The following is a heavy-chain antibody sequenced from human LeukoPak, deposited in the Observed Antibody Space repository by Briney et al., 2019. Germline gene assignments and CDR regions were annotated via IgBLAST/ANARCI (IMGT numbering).Heavy chain of an antibody. J-gene: IGHJ4*02. CDR2: INHSGST. D-gene: IGHD6-19*01. CDR3: ARGGIAVGFDY. CDR1: GGSFSGYY. Sequence: SETLSLTCAVYGGSFSGYYWSWIRQPPGKGLEWIGEINHSGSTNYNPSLKSRVTISVDTSKNQFSLKLSSVTAADTAVYYCARGGIAVGFDYWGQGTLVTVSS. V-gene: IGHV4-34*01.